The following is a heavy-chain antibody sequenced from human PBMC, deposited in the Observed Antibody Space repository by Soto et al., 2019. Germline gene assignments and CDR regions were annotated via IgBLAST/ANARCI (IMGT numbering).Heavy chain of an antibody. J-gene: IGHJ4*02. CDR1: GYIFTSNY. D-gene: IGHD3-10*01. CDR2: INPFDGSR. Sequence: ASVKVSCKASGYIFTSNYIHWVRQAPGQGLEWMGWINPFDGSRMFAQSFQGRVTMTRDTSTSTVYMEVSSLRSEDTAVYYCSRVDPGETSPFDHWGQGTLVTVSS. V-gene: IGHV1-46*03. CDR3: SRVDPGETSPFDH.